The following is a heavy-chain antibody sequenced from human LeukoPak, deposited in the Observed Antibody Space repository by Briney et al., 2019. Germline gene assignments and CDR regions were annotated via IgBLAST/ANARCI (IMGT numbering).Heavy chain of an antibody. CDR1: GFTFSDYY. Sequence: SGGSLRLSCVASGFTFSDYYMSWIRQAPGKGLEWVSYMSSTGDTIYYADSVKGRFTISRDNSKNTLYLQMNSLRAEDTAVYYCARVAPWDYSNYDYYGMDVWGQGTTVTVSS. J-gene: IGHJ6*02. CDR2: MSSTGDTI. V-gene: IGHV3-11*01. D-gene: IGHD4-11*01. CDR3: ARVAPWDYSNYDYYGMDV.